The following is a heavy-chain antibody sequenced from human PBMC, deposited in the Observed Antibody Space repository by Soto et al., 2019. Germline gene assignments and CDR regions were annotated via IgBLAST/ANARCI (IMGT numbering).Heavy chain of an antibody. J-gene: IGHJ4*02. CDR3: AKSRTSHPLFGY. CDR1: GFTFSSYG. Sequence: PGGSLRLSCAASGFTFSSYGMHWVRQAPGKGPEWVAVISYDGSNKYYADSVKGRFTISRDNSKNTLYLQMNSLRAEDTAVYYCAKSRTSHPLFGYRGQGTLVTVSS. CDR2: ISYDGSNK. V-gene: IGHV3-30*18. D-gene: IGHD2-2*01.